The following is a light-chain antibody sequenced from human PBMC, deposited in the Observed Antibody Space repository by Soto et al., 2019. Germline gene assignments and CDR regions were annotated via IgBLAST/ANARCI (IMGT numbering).Light chain of an antibody. CDR3: KQYKEWPPFT. CDR1: QYVSNK. V-gene: IGKV3-15*01. J-gene: IGKJ5*01. CDR2: GAS. Sequence: EIVMTQSPATLSVSPGETATLSCRASQYVSNKVAWYQQKPGQAPRLLILGASTRATGVPAGFSGSGSGTEFTLSISSLQSEDFAVYYCKQYKEWPPFTFGQGTRLEIK.